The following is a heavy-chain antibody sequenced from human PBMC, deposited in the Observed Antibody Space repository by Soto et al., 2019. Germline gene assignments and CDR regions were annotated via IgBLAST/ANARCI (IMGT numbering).Heavy chain of an antibody. CDR3: AKVSSSWYAGFFDL. CDR2: LSDSGDSI. CDR1: CFTISSHA. Sequence: PGGSLRLSCTASCFTISSHAMTWVRQAPGKGLEWVSGLSDSGDSIYYADSVKGRFTIYRDNSMNTLYLQMNTLRVEDTAVYYCAKVSSSWYAGFFDLWGQGTLVTVSS. V-gene: IGHV3-23*01. D-gene: IGHD6-13*01. J-gene: IGHJ4*02.